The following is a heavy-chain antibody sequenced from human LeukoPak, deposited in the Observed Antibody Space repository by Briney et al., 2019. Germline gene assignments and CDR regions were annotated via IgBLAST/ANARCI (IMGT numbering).Heavy chain of an antibody. CDR2: INHSGST. Sequence: PGGSLRLSCAASGFTFSSYAMSWVRQAPGKGLEWIGEINHSGSTNYNPSLKSRVTISVDTSKNQFSLKLSSVTAADTAVYYCARTPYGARGYFDYWGQGTLVTVSS. V-gene: IGHV4-34*01. J-gene: IGHJ4*02. CDR3: ARTPYGARGYFDY. D-gene: IGHD4-17*01. CDR1: GFTFSSYA.